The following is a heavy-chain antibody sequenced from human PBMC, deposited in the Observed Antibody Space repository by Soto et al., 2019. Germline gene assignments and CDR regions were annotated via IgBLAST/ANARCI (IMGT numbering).Heavy chain of an antibody. J-gene: IGHJ3*02. V-gene: IGHV3-33*01. CDR1: GFTFSSYG. CDR2: IWYDGSNK. Sequence: GGSLRLSCAASGFTFSSYGMHWVRQAPGKGLEWVAVIWYDGSNKYYADSVKGRFTISRDNSKNTLYLQMNSLRAEDTAVYYCARDTIVVVPAASHDAFDIWGQGTMVTVSS. CDR3: ARDTIVVVPAASHDAFDI. D-gene: IGHD2-2*01.